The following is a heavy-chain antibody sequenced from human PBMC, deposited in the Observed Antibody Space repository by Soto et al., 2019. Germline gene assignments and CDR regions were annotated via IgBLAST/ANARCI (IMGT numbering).Heavy chain of an antibody. CDR1: GLTFSSYV. J-gene: IGHJ4*02. Sequence: GGSLRLSCAASGLTFSSYVMSWVRQAPGKGLEWASAIGGSSASTYYADSVKGRFTISVDTSKNQFSLKLSSVTAADTAVYYCATRRYLDYFDYWGQGTLVTVSS. CDR2: IGGSSAST. V-gene: IGHV3-23*01. CDR3: ATRRYLDYFDY. D-gene: IGHD5-18*01.